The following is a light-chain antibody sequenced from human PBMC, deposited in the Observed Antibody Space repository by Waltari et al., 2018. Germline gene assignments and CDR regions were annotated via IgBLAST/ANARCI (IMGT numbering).Light chain of an antibody. J-gene: IGLJ3*02. CDR2: DND. CDR1: SSNTGSNY. V-gene: IGLV1-51*01. Sequence: QSVLTQPPSVSAAPGQKVTISCSGGSSNTGSNYVSWYQQLPGTAPRLIIYDNDKRPSGIPDRFSGSKFGTSATLGISGLLTGDEADYYCATWDSVLSAGVFGGGTRLTVL. CDR3: ATWDSVLSAGV.